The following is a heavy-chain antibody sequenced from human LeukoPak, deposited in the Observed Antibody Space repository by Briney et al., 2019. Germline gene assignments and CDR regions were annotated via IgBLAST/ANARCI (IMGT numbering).Heavy chain of an antibody. D-gene: IGHD1-7*01. CDR1: GGTFINYG. V-gene: IGHV1-69*05. CDR2: IIPIFGTT. CDR3: ARDPLELTSPSFAHYSDY. J-gene: IGHJ4*02. Sequence: ASVKVACKASGGTFINYGVSWVRQAPGQGLEWMGRIIPIFGTTNYAQRFQGRVTITTDESTSTAYMELSSLRSKDTAVYYCARDPLELTSPSFAHYSDYWGQGTLVTVSS.